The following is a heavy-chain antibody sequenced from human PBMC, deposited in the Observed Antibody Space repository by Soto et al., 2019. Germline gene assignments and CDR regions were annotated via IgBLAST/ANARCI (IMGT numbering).Heavy chain of an antibody. CDR2: IIGNSRAT. CDR3: ARERNGYYFDL. Sequence: ESGGGLVQPGGSLRLSCAASGFTFSPYTMTWVRQAPGKGLEWVSYIIGNSRATDYADSVEGRFTISRDNAKNSLYLQMNSLRAEDTAVYYCARERNGYYFDLWGLGTLVTVSS. D-gene: IGHD3-3*01. CDR1: GFTFSPYT. V-gene: IGHV3-48*01. J-gene: IGHJ4*02.